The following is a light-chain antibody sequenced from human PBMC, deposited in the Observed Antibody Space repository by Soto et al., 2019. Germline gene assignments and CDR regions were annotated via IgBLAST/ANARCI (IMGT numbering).Light chain of an antibody. CDR3: AAWDDSLNGVV. V-gene: IGLV1-44*01. CDR2: SSN. CDR1: SSNIGSNS. J-gene: IGLJ2*01. Sequence: QPVLTQPPSASGTPGQRVTISCSGSSSNIGSNSVNWYQQLPGTAPKLLMYSSNQRPSGVPDRFSGSKSGTSASLAISGLQSEDEADYYCAAWDDSLNGVVVGGGTKLTVL.